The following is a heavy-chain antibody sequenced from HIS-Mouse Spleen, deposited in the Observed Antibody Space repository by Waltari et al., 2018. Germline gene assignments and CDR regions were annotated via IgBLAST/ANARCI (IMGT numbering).Heavy chain of an antibody. J-gene: IGHJ2*01. D-gene: IGHD6-13*01. CDR2: IYYSGST. CDR3: AREIPYSSSWYDWYFDL. V-gene: IGHV4-39*07. CDR1: GGSISSSSYY. Sequence: QMQLQESAPGLVQPSENLSLPCTVSGGSISSSSYYWGWIRQPPGKGLEWIGSIYYSGSTYYNPSLKSRVTISVDTSKNQFSLKLSSVTAADTAVYYCAREIPYSSSWYDWYFDLWGRGTLVTVSS.